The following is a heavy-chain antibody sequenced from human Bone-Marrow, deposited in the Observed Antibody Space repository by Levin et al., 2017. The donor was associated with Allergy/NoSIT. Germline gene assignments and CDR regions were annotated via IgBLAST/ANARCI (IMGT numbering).Heavy chain of an antibody. CDR3: AREKSGGKLFDI. V-gene: IGHV1-69*06. CDR1: GASFSSYT. Sequence: ASVKVSCKTFGASFSSYTLNWVRQAPGQGLDWMGGIIPVFGTATYAQKFQGRVTISADKSTSTAYMELTSLTSEDTAVYYCAREKSGGKLFDIWGQGTMVTVS. CDR2: IIPVFGTA. J-gene: IGHJ3*02. D-gene: IGHD2-8*02.